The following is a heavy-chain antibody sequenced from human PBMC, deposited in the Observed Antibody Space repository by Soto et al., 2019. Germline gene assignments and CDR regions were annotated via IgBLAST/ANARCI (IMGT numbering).Heavy chain of an antibody. J-gene: IGHJ4*02. CDR3: SRGGSSWQPHEDY. V-gene: IGHV1-18*01. Sequence: QVQLVQSGAEVKKPGASMKVSCKASGFTFTSYGISWVRQAPGQGLEWMGWVSAYNGNTHYAQRLQGRVTMTTDTSTTTAYMELRSLRSADTAVYYCSRGGSSWQPHEDYWGQGTLVTVSS. CDR1: GFTFTSYG. D-gene: IGHD6-13*01. CDR2: VSAYNGNT.